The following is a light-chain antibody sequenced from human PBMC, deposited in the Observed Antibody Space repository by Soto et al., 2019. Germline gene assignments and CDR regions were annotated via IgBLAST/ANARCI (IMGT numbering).Light chain of an antibody. V-gene: IGKV3-20*01. J-gene: IGKJ5*01. CDR1: QTVSSNY. CDR2: GAS. Sequence: EIVMNRSPDTLSLSPGESATVSCRASQTVSSNYLAWCQQRPGQAPRLLIYGASTRAAGIPDRFSGSGSGTDGTLTITRLEKEDAAVYFCQQYTGPTTTFGQGTRLEIK. CDR3: QQYTGPTTT.